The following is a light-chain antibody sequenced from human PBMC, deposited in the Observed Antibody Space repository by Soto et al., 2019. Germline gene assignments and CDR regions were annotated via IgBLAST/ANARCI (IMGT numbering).Light chain of an antibody. CDR3: QSYDSSLSVYV. CDR2: VNS. Sequence: QSVLTQPPSVSGAPGQRVTISCTGSRSNIGAGYDVHWYQQLPGTAPKLLIYVNSNRPSGVPDRFSGSKSGTSASLAITGLQAEDEADYYCQSYDSSLSVYVFGTGTKVTVL. CDR1: RSNIGAGYD. V-gene: IGLV1-40*01. J-gene: IGLJ1*01.